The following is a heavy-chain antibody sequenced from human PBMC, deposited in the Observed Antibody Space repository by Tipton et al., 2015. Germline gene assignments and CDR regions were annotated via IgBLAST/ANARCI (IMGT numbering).Heavy chain of an antibody. Sequence: TLSLTCTVSGGSVSTSNYYWGWIRQSPGKGLEWIGYISYSGSTHYNPSLKRRVTISLDTSENQFSLTLNSVTAADTAVYYCARDLEHGMDVWGQGTTVTVSS. CDR2: ISYSGST. CDR3: ARDLEHGMDV. D-gene: IGHD5-24*01. V-gene: IGHV4-61*01. CDR1: GGSVSTSNYY. J-gene: IGHJ6*02.